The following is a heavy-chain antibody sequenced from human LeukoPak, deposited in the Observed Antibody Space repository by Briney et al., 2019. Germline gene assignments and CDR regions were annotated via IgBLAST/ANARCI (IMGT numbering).Heavy chain of an antibody. Sequence: PSETLSLTCAVYGGSFSGYYWSWIRQPPGKGLEWIGEINHSGSTNYNPSLESRVTISVDTSKNQFSLKLSSVTAADTAVYYCARPSITMVRGVRSRAFDIWGQGTMVTVSS. J-gene: IGHJ3*02. CDR3: ARPSITMVRGVRSRAFDI. D-gene: IGHD3-10*01. CDR2: INHSGST. V-gene: IGHV4-34*01. CDR1: GGSFSGYY.